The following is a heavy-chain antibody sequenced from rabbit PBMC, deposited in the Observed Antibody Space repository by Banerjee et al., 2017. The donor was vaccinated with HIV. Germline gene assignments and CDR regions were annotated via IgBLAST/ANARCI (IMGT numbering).Heavy chain of an antibody. V-gene: IGHV1S45*01. CDR3: ARGGVSTDSAGMHL. Sequence: QEQLVESGGGLVKPEGSLTLTCTASGFSFSYKYVMCWVRQAPGKGLEWIACINTSSGNTVYANWAKGRFTISKTSSTTVTLQMTSLTAADTATYFCARGGVSTDSAGMHLWGQGTLVTVS. CDR2: INTSSGNT. CDR1: GFSFSYKYV. D-gene: IGHD7-1*01. J-gene: IGHJ6*01.